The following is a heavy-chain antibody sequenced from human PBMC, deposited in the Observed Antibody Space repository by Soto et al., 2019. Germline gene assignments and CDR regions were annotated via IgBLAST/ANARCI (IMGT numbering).Heavy chain of an antibody. V-gene: IGHV1-18*01. CDR2: INVYNGNT. Sequence: ASVKVSCKASGYTFTNYGISWVRQAPGQGLEWMGWINVYNGNTKYAQKLQGRVTMTTDTSTSTAYMELRSLRSDDTAVYYCATGWFGEFVYYFDYWGQGTLVTVSS. J-gene: IGHJ4*02. CDR1: GYTFTNYG. D-gene: IGHD3-10*01. CDR3: ATGWFGEFVYYFDY.